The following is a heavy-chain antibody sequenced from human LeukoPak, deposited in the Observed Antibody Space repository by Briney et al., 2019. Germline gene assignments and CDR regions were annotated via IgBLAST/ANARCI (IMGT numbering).Heavy chain of an antibody. J-gene: IGHJ6*02. CDR1: GYTFTGYY. D-gene: IGHD3-10*01. Sequence: ASVKVSCKASGYTFTGYYMHWVRQAPGQGLEWMGWINPNSGGTNYAQKFQGRVTMTRDTSISTAYMELSRLRSDDTAVYYCAREGEYYGSGVPEPNYHYYYGMDVWGQGTTVTVSS. V-gene: IGHV1-2*02. CDR3: AREGEYYGSGVPEPNYHYYYGMDV. CDR2: INPNSGGT.